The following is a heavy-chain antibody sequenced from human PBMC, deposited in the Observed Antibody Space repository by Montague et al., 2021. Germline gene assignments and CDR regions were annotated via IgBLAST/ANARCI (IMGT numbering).Heavy chain of an antibody. CDR1: GDSVFSNDAT. J-gene: IGHJ5*02. CDR3: ARGWQKRFDP. D-gene: IGHD5-24*01. CDR2: TYYRSKWYN. V-gene: IGHV6-1*01. Sequence: CAIPGDSVFSNDATWNWIRQSPSRGLEWLGRTYYRSKWYNEYAISVKSRITVNPDTSKNQFSLLLNSVTPEDTAVYYCARGWQKRFDPWGQGTLVTVSS.